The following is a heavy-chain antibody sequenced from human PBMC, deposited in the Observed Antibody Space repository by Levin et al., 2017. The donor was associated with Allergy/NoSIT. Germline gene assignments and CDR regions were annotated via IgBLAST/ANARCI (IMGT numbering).Heavy chain of an antibody. CDR3: ARRGYTSTWSGFDY. CDR2: IKQDGSEK. CDR1: GFTFSTYW. J-gene: IGHJ4*02. D-gene: IGHD6-13*01. V-gene: IGHV3-7*01. Sequence: GESLKISCAASGFTFSTYWMTWVRQAPGKGLEWVANIKQDGSEKYYVDSVKGRFTISRDNAKSSLYLQMNSLRAEDTAVYYCARRGYTSTWSGFDYWGQGILVTVSS.